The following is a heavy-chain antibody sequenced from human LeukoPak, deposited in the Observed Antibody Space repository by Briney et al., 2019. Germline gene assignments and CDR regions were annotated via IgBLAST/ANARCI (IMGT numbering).Heavy chain of an antibody. CDR2: ISAYNGNT. V-gene: IGHV1-18*01. D-gene: IGHD3-22*01. CDR1: GYTFTSYD. J-gene: IGHJ6*02. Sequence: ASVKVSCKASGYTFTSYDINWVRQAPGQGLEWMGWISAYNGNTNYAQKLQGRVTMTTDTSTSTAYMELRSLRSDDTAVYYCARTPYYYDSSGYYSGYYYGMDVWGQGTTVTVSS. CDR3: ARTPYYYDSSGYYSGYYYGMDV.